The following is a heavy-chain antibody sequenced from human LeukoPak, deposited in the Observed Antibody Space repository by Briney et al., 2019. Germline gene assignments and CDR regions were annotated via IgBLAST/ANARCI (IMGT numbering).Heavy chain of an antibody. CDR3: ARADDITIFGVVEGTFDY. Sequence: GASVKVSCKASGYTFTGYYMHWVRQAPGQGLEWMGRINPNSGGTNYAQKFQGRVNMTRDTSINTAYMELSRLRSDDAAVYYCARADDITIFGVVEGTFDYWGQGTLVTVSS. CDR1: GYTFTGYY. CDR2: INPNSGGT. D-gene: IGHD3-3*01. J-gene: IGHJ4*02. V-gene: IGHV1-2*02.